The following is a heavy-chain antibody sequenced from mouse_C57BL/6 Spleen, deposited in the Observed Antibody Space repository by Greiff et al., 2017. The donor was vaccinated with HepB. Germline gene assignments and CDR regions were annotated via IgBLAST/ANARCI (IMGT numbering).Heavy chain of an antibody. CDR2: IDPSDSYT. J-gene: IGHJ1*03. D-gene: IGHD1-1*01. CDR3: AREDYYGSPRYFDV. Sequence: VQLQQPGAELVKPGASVKLSCKASGYTFTSYWMQWVKQRPGQGLEWIGEIDPSDSYTNYNQKFKGKATLTVDTSSSTAYMQLSSLTSEDSAVYYCAREDYYGSPRYFDVWGTGTTVTVSS. CDR1: GYTFTSYW. V-gene: IGHV1-50*01.